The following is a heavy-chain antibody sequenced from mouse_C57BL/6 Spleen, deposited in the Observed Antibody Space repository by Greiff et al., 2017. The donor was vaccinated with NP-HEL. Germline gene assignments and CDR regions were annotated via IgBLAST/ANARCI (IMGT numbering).Heavy chain of an antibody. CDR1: GYSFTDYN. CDR2: INPNYGTT. V-gene: IGHV1-39*01. Sequence: EVQLVESGPELVKPGASVKISCKASGYSFTDYNMNWVKQSNGKSLEWIGVINPNYGTTSYNQKFKGKATLTVDQSSSTAYMQLNSLTSEDSAVYYCASGGDYYGSSYDYAMDYWGQGTSVTVSS. J-gene: IGHJ4*01. D-gene: IGHD1-1*01. CDR3: ASGGDYYGSSYDYAMDY.